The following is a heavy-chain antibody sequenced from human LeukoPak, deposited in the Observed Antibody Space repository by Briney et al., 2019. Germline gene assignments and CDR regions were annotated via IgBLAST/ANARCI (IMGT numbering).Heavy chain of an antibody. CDR3: ARAMSIVLMVYAMDY. V-gene: IGHV3-30*01. CDR1: GFTFSSYA. Sequence: GGSLRLSCAASGFTFSSYAMHWVRQAPGKGLEWVAVISYDGSNKYYADSVKGRFTISRDNSKNTLYLQMNSLGAEDTAVYYCARAMSIVLMVYAMDYWGQGTLVTVSS. D-gene: IGHD2-8*01. CDR2: ISYDGSNK. J-gene: IGHJ4*02.